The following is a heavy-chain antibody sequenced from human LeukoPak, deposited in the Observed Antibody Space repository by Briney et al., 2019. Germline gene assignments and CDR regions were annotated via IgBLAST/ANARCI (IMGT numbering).Heavy chain of an antibody. CDR3: ARAYGSGSYYDGADDYYYGMDV. CDR2: INPNSGGT. Sequence: ASVKVSCKASRYTLTRYHMHWVRQAPGQGLEWMGWINPNSGGTKYPQKFQGWVTLTRDTSIRTAYMELSRLRSDDKAVYYCARAYGSGSYYDGADDYYYGMDVRGKGTTVTVSS. V-gene: IGHV1-2*04. J-gene: IGHJ6*04. CDR1: RYTLTRYH. D-gene: IGHD3-10*01.